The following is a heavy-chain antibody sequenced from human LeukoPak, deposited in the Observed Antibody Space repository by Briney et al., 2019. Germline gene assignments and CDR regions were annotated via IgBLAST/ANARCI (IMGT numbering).Heavy chain of an antibody. Sequence: GGSLRLSCAASGFTLRNYWMHWVRQTPGKGLLWVSRINGDGTSATYAGSVKGRFTISRDNAKNTLYLQMNSLRAEDTAVYYCARVAYCGGDCYSLDYYYMDVWGKGTSVTVSS. D-gene: IGHD2-21*02. J-gene: IGHJ6*03. V-gene: IGHV3-74*01. CDR3: ARVAYCGGDCYSLDYYYMDV. CDR2: INGDGTSA. CDR1: GFTLRNYW.